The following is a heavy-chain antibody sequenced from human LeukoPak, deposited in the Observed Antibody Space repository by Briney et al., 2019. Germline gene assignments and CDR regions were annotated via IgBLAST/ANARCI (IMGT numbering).Heavy chain of an antibody. D-gene: IGHD4-23*01. Sequence: ASVKVSCKASGYTFTGYYMHWVRQAPGQGLEWMGWINPNSGGTNYAQKFQGRVTMTRDTSISTAYMELSRLRSDDTAVYYCAREADYGGSFDYWGQGTLVTVSS. V-gene: IGHV1-2*02. CDR3: AREADYGGSFDY. CDR1: GYTFTGYY. CDR2: INPNSGGT. J-gene: IGHJ4*02.